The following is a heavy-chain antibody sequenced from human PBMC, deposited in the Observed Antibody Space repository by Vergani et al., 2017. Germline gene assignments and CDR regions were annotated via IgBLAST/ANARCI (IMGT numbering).Heavy chain of an antibody. CDR1: GFTFSDYY. V-gene: IGHV3-11*05. Sequence: VQLLESGGGLVQPGGSLRLSCAASGFTFSDYYMSWIRQAPGKGLEWVSYISSSSSYTNYADSVKGRFTISRDNAKNSLYLQMNSLRAEDTAVYYCARDQAGATTFDYWGQGTLVTGSS. J-gene: IGHJ4*02. D-gene: IGHD1-26*01. CDR2: ISSSSSYT. CDR3: ARDQAGATTFDY.